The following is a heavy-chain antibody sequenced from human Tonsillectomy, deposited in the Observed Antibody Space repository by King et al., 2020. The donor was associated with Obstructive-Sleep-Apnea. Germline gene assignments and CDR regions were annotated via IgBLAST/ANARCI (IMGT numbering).Heavy chain of an antibody. CDR3: ARGTQRYCSGGSCYFRIKYYYGMDV. J-gene: IGHJ6*02. CDR1: GGSFSGYF. D-gene: IGHD2-15*01. CDR2: INHIGST. Sequence: VQLPQWGAGLLKPSETLSLTCAVYGGSFSGYFWTWIRQPPGKGLEWIGEINHIGSTNYNPSVKSRVTISVDMSKNQLSLKVSSVTAADTAVYYCARGTQRYCSGGSCYFRIKYYYGMDVWGQGTTVTVSS. V-gene: IGHV4-34*01.